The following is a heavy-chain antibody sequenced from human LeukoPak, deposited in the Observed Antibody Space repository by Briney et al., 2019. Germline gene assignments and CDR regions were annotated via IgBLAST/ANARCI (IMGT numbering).Heavy chain of an antibody. CDR1: GFTFSNYD. CDR2: ISGSGGST. CDR3: ASTTSKGDY. J-gene: IGHJ4*02. V-gene: IGHV3-23*01. Sequence: PGGSLRLSCAVSGFTFSNYDMNWVRQAPEKGLEWVSTISGSGGSTYYADSVKGRFTISRDNAKNTLYLQMNSLRAEDTAVYYCASTTSKGDYWGQGTLVTVSS. D-gene: IGHD2-2*01.